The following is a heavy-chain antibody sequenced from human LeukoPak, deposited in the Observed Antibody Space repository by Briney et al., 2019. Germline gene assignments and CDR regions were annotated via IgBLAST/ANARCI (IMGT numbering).Heavy chain of an antibody. CDR1: GFTFSSYA. V-gene: IGHV3-30*04. CDR3: AREVVAVAAQYFDY. J-gene: IGHJ4*02. D-gene: IGHD6-19*01. Sequence: GGSLRLSCAASGFTFSSYAMHWVRQAPGKGLEWVAVISYDGSNKYYTDSVKGRFTISRDNSKNTLYLQMNSLRAEDTAVYYCAREVVAVAAQYFDYWGQGTLVTVSS. CDR2: ISYDGSNK.